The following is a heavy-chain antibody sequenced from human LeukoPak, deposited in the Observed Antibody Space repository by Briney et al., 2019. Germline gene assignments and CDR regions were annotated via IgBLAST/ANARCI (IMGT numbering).Heavy chain of an antibody. Sequence: GGSLRLSCAASGFTFSSYSMNWVRQAPGKGLEWVSSISSSSSYIYYADSVKGRFTISRDNAKNSLYLQMNSLRAEDTAVYYCARSHPQYGSAQDNWFDPWGQGTLVTVSS. CDR2: ISSSSSYI. V-gene: IGHV3-21*01. D-gene: IGHD3-10*01. J-gene: IGHJ5*02. CDR1: GFTFSSYS. CDR3: ARSHPQYGSAQDNWFDP.